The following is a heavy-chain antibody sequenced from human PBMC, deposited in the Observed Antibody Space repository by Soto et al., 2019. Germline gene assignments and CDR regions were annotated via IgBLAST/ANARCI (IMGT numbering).Heavy chain of an antibody. V-gene: IGHV1-18*01. CDR3: ARDLAAAGPFDY. Sequence: QVQLVQSGAEVKKPGASVKVSCKASGYTFTSYGISWVRQAPGQGLEWMGWISAYNGNTTYAQKPXGXXTMTPDTSTNTAYMGLRSLRSDDTAVYYCARDLAAAGPFDYWGQGTLVTVSS. J-gene: IGHJ4*02. CDR2: ISAYNGNT. CDR1: GYTFTSYG. D-gene: IGHD6-13*01.